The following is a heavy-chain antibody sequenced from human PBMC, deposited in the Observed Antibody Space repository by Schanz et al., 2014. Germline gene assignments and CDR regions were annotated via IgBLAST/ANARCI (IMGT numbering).Heavy chain of an antibody. CDR1: GFTFSDHH. Sequence: PGGSLRLSCAASGFTFSDHHMDWVRQAPGKGLEWLSYISRDGTTSYYADSVKGRFTISRDNAKNSLYLEMTSLRGEDTAVYYCARENLNWEAFDIWGQGTVVTVSS. D-gene: IGHD7-27*01. CDR2: ISRDGTTS. V-gene: IGHV3-11*01. J-gene: IGHJ3*02. CDR3: ARENLNWEAFDI.